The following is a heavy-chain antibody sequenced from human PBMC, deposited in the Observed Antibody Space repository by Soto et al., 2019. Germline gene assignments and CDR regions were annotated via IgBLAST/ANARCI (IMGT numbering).Heavy chain of an antibody. Sequence: QVQLEQSGAEVKKPGSSVKVSCKASGGTLSAHGVAWLRQAPGQGLEWMGGTIPVFNTSKYAQKFQGRVTVTADKFTNIAYMKLSTLRSEDTAFYFCARGVYGSGNYYTGPSAFDLWGKGTMVIVSS. V-gene: IGHV1-69*06. CDR2: TIPVFNTS. CDR1: GGTLSAHG. D-gene: IGHD3-10*01. J-gene: IGHJ3*01. CDR3: ARGVYGSGNYYTGPSAFDL.